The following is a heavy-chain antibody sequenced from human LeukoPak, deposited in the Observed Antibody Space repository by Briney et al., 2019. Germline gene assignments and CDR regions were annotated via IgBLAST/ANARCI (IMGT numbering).Heavy chain of an antibody. CDR3: AKGTSGYTSSWYVY. Sequence: GGSLRLSCAASGFTFDDYAMHWVRQAPGKGLEWVSGISWNSGSIGYADSVKGRFTISRDNAKNSLYLQMNSLRAEDTALYYCAKGTSGYTSSWYVYWGQGTLATVSS. D-gene: IGHD6-13*01. CDR2: ISWNSGSI. J-gene: IGHJ4*02. CDR1: GFTFDDYA. V-gene: IGHV3-9*01.